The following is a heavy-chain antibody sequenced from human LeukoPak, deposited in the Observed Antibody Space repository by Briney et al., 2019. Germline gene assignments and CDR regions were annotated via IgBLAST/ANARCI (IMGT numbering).Heavy chain of an antibody. CDR3: ARESYDSSGYYYGGWFDY. CDR2: IYFEVS. Sequence: GSRRLSCAASGFTFSSYWIHWVRQAPGKGLAWVSRIYFEVSFHADSVQGRFTSSRDNAKNTLYLQMNSLRAEDTAVYYCARESYDSSGYYYGGWFDYWGQGTLVTVSS. V-gene: IGHV3-74*01. J-gene: IGHJ4*02. CDR1: GFTFSSYW. D-gene: IGHD3-22*01.